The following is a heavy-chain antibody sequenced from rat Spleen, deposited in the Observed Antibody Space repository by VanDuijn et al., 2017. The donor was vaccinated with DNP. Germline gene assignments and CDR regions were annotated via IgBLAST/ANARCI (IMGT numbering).Heavy chain of an antibody. V-gene: IGHV2-41*01. Sequence: QVQLKESGPGLVQPSQTLSLTCTIAGFSLTDYNVHWVRQPPGKGLEWMGVIWNFGGPRYHSTLTSRLTITKDTSKSQVFLKMNSLQTEDTATYYCARDLLRWRRGFAYWGQGTLVTVSS. CDR3: ARDLLRWRRGFAY. CDR1: GFSLTDYN. CDR2: IWNFGGP. J-gene: IGHJ3*01. D-gene: IGHD1-11*01.